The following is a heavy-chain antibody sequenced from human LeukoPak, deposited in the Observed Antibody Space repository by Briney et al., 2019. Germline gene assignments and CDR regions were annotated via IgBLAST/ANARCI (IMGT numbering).Heavy chain of an antibody. J-gene: IGHJ4*02. CDR2: ISGSGGST. Sequence: GGSLRLSCAASGFTFSSYAMSWVRQAPGKGLEWGSAISGSGGSTYYADSVHGRFTISRDNSKTTLYLQMNSLRGEDTAVYYCAKDPRIVVASGYWGQGTLVTVSS. V-gene: IGHV3-23*01. D-gene: IGHD6-19*01. CDR1: GFTFSSYA. CDR3: AKDPRIVVASGY.